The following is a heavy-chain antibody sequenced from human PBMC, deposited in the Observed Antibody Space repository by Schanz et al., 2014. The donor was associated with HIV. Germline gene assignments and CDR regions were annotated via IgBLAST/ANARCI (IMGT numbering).Heavy chain of an antibody. V-gene: IGHV3-13*01. CDR3: ARAKIDVGWLLRRNLWYFDL. Sequence: EVQLLESGGGLVQPGGSLRLSCAASGFTFTKYDMHWVRQAAGKGLEWVAVIGSTGDTFYPGSVKGRFTISREDAKNSLYLQMSSLRPGDTAVYYCARAKIDVGWLLRRNLWYFDLWGRGTLVSVSS. CDR2: IGSTGDT. D-gene: IGHD2-15*01. J-gene: IGHJ2*01. CDR1: GFTFTKYD.